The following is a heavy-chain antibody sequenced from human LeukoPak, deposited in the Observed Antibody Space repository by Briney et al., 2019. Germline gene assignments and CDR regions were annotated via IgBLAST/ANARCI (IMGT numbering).Heavy chain of an antibody. CDR3: ARLGGMVQGVMRFFDY. Sequence: GESLKISCKGSGYSFTNYWIGWVRQMPGKGLEWMGIIHPGDSDTRYSPSFQGQVTISADKSINTAYLQWSSLKASDTAMFYCARLGGMVQGVMRFFDYWGQGTLVTVST. V-gene: IGHV5-51*01. D-gene: IGHD3-10*01. CDR2: IHPGDSDT. J-gene: IGHJ4*02. CDR1: GYSFTNYW.